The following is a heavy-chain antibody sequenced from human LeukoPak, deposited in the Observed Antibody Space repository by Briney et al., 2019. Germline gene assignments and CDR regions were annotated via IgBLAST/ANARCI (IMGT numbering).Heavy chain of an antibody. Sequence: GGSLRLSCAASGFSFSSYAMHWVRQAPGKGLEYVSAISSNGGSTYYANSVKGRFTISRDNSKNTLYLQMGSLRAEDMAVYYCAREQLPGAFDIWGQGTMVTVSS. V-gene: IGHV3-64*01. CDR2: ISSNGGST. J-gene: IGHJ3*02. CDR1: GFSFSSYA. CDR3: AREQLPGAFDI. D-gene: IGHD2-2*01.